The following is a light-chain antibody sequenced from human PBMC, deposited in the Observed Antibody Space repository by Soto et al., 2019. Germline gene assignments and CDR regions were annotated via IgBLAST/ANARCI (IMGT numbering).Light chain of an antibody. J-gene: IGLJ1*01. Sequence: QSVLTHPASVSRSPGQAITISCPGTSGDVGGNNHVSWYQQHPGKAPKLIIYGVTNRPSGVSYRFSGSKSGNTASLTISGLQAEDEADYYCNSFAGSRGYVFGTGTKVTVL. CDR1: SGDVGGNNH. CDR3: NSFAGSRGYV. CDR2: GVT. V-gene: IGLV2-14*01.